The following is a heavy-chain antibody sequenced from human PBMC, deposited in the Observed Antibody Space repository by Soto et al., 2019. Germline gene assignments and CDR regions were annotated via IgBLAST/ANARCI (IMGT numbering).Heavy chain of an antibody. Sequence: QVQLGQSGAEVKKPGSSVKASCKVSGGTSSTYAISWVRQAPGQGLEGMGGIIPILGTANYAQKFQGRVTITADESTSTAYMELSSLRSEDTAVYYCARDGGDIVVVRYGMDVWGQGTTVTVSS. CDR1: GGTSSTYA. D-gene: IGHD2-2*01. J-gene: IGHJ6*02. V-gene: IGHV1-69*01. CDR3: ARDGGDIVVVRYGMDV. CDR2: IIPILGTA.